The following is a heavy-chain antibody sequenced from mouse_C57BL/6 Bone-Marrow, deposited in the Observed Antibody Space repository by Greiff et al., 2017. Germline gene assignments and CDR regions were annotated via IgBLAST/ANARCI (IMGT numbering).Heavy chain of an antibody. V-gene: IGHV3-6*01. CDR2: ISYDGSN. CDR3: AARNGDYFDY. CDR1: GYSITSGYY. J-gene: IGHJ2*01. Sequence: LQQSGPGLVKPSQSLSLTCSVTGYSITSGYYWNWIRQFPGNKLEWMGYISYDGSNNYNPSLKNRISITRDTSKNQFFLKLNSVTTEDTATYYCAARNGDYFDYWGQGTTLTVSS.